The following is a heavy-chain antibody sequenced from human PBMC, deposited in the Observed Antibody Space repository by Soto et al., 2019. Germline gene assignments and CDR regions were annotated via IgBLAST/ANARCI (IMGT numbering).Heavy chain of an antibody. CDR2: IYYSGST. Sequence: QLQLQESGPGLVKPSETLSLTCTVSGGSISSSSYYWGWIRQPPGKGLEWIGSIYYSGSTYYNPSLKSRVTISVDTSTTQLSLKLSSVTAADTAVYYCARQHVYSSGWYVPFFDYWGQGTLVTVSS. J-gene: IGHJ4*02. D-gene: IGHD6-19*01. V-gene: IGHV4-39*01. CDR1: GGSISSSSYY. CDR3: ARQHVYSSGWYVPFFDY.